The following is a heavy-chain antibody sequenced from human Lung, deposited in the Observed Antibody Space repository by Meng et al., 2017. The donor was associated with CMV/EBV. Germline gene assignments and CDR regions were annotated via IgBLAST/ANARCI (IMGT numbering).Heavy chain of an antibody. CDR3: AGQKYIVVIPSGMGNNWIDP. D-gene: IGHD2-15*01. CDR2: IYHNGCT. V-gene: IGHV4-39*01. CDR1: GASINTKLYY. Sequence: SXTLSLTCSVFGASINTKLYYWGWIRQPPGKGLEWIGNIYHNGCTYYSLSLKSRVTISLDTSKYHFSLRLGSVTAADTGVYYCAGQKYIVVIPSGMGNNWIDPWGHGTLVTVSS. J-gene: IGHJ5*02.